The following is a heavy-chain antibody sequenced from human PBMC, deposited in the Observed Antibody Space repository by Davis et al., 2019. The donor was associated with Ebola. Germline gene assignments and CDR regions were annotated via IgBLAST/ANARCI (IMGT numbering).Heavy chain of an antibody. CDR2: ISYDGSNK. CDR3: AKDRGSSGWLVDY. D-gene: IGHD6-19*01. CDR1: GFTFSSYG. J-gene: IGHJ4*02. Sequence: GESLKISCAASGFTFSSYGIHWVRQAPGKGLEWVAVISYDGSNKYYADSVKGRFTISRDNSKNTLYLQMNSLRAEDTAVYYCAKDRGSSGWLVDYWGQGTLVTVSS. V-gene: IGHV3-30*18.